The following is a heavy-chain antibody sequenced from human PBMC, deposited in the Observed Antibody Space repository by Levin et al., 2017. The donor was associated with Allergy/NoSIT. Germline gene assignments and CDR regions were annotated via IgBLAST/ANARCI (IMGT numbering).Heavy chain of an antibody. CDR3: ARDGRERVVTGVMDV. D-gene: IGHD2-21*02. CDR2: INPNSGGT. J-gene: IGHJ6*02. Sequence: GASVKVSCKASGYTFTGYYMHWVRQAPGQGLEWMGWINPNSGGTNYAQKFQGRVTMTRDTSISTAYMELSRLRSDDTAVYYCARDGRERVVTGVMDVWGQGTTVTVSS. V-gene: IGHV1-2*02. CDR1: GYTFTGYY.